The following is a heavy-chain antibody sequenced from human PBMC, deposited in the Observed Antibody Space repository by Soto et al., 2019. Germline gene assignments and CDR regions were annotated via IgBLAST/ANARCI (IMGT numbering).Heavy chain of an antibody. CDR3: MRTNSRGHWAAWY. J-gene: IGHJ4*02. Sequence: SATLSITCPVSGHSVSSGNYYWSWIRQPPGKGLEWIGYIQASGGTRYNPSLKSRVYISLDTSKNQFSLMVTSVTAADTAIYYCMRTNSRGHWAAWYWGQGTLVTVSS. CDR1: GHSVSSGNYY. V-gene: IGHV4-61*01. CDR2: IQASGGT. D-gene: IGHD3-22*01.